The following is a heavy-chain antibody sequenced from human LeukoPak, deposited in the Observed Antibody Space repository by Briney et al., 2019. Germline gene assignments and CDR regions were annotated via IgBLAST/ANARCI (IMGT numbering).Heavy chain of an antibody. J-gene: IGHJ4*02. CDR1: GFTFSSYW. V-gene: IGHV3-7*03. D-gene: IGHD3-22*01. CDR3: ARDYYDSSGYTLRAN. CDR2: IKQDGSEK. Sequence: GGSLRLSCAASGFTFSSYWMSWVRQAPGKGLEWVANIKQDGSEKYYVDSVKGRFTISRDNAKNSLYLQMNSLRAEDTAVYYCARDYYDSSGYTLRANWGQGTLVTVSS.